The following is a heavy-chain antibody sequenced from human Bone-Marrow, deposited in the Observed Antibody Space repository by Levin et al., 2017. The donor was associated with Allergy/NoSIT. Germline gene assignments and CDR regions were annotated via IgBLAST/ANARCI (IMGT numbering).Heavy chain of an antibody. V-gene: IGHV3-53*01. CDR2: IYHTGET. CDR3: AREYFYYMNV. Sequence: GGSLRLSCAASGFTVSNYYMNWVRQAPGKGLEWVSLIYHTGETHYADSVKFRFTLSRDNSKNTLYLQMNNLRAEDTAMYYCAREYFYYMNVWGRGTTVTVSS. D-gene: IGHD3-10*01. CDR1: GFTVSNYY. J-gene: IGHJ6*03.